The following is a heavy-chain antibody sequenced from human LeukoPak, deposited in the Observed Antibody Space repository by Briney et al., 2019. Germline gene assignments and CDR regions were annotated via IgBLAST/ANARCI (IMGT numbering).Heavy chain of an antibody. D-gene: IGHD6-13*01. CDR1: GFSFSSYD. Sequence: PGGSLRLSCAASGFSFSSYDRRWVRQAPGKGLEWVSAISGSGGSTYYADSVKGRFTISRDNSKNTLYLQMNGLRAEDTAVYYCAKDSSSWFGGWFDPWGQGALVIVSS. CDR3: AKDSSSWFGGWFDP. CDR2: ISGSGGST. V-gene: IGHV3-23*01. J-gene: IGHJ5*02.